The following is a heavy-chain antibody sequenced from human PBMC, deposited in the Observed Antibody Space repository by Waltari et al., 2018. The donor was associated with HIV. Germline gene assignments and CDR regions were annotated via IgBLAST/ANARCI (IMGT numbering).Heavy chain of an antibody. V-gene: IGHV4-4*02. CDR3: ATVARIEQWLVGDY. D-gene: IGHD6-19*01. J-gene: IGHJ4*02. CDR2: MSHSGST. Sequence: QVQLQESGPGLVKPSGTLSLSCAVSGGSLSSNSWWTLVRQAPGKGLEWIGEMSHSGSTNYNPSLKSRVTISLDKSKNQFSLKLTSVTAADTAVYYCATVARIEQWLVGDYWGQGILVTVSS. CDR1: GGSLSSNSW.